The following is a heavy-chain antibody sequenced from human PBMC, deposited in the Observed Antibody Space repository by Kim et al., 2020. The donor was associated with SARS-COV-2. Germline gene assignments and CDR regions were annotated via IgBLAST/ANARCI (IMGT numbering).Heavy chain of an antibody. Sequence: SETLSLTCAVFGGSFYDDYWTWIRQPRGKGLEWIGEINHSGSTNYSPSLKSRVTLSADTSQSQFTLNLNSVTAADTGVYYCARGRSVGGDSAVVVATARGQYYYMDVWGKGTTVIVSS. CDR2: INHSGST. V-gene: IGHV4-34*01. D-gene: IGHD2-15*01. CDR1: GGSFYDDY. J-gene: IGHJ6*03. CDR3: ARGRSVGGDSAVVVATARGQYYYMDV.